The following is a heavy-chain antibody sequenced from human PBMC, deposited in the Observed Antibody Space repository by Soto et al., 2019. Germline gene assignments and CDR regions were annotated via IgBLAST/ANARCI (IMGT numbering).Heavy chain of an antibody. CDR3: ARGRGYSGDDHYYYFDMDD. D-gene: IGHD5-12*01. Sequence: SVKVSCKASGGTFTNYPITWVRQAPGEGLEWMGGSIPIFGTANYAQKFQGRVTITVDASTSTAYMELSSLRSEDTAVYYCARGRGYSGDDHYYYFDMDDWGQGTTVTVSS. V-gene: IGHV1-69*13. J-gene: IGHJ6*02. CDR1: GGTFTNYP. CDR2: SIPIFGTA.